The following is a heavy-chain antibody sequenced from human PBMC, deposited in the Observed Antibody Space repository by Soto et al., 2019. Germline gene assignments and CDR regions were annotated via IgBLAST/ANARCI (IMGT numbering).Heavy chain of an antibody. CDR2: ISGSGGST. Sequence: GGSLRLSCAASGFTFSSYAMSWVRQAPGKGLEWVSAISGSGGSTYYADSGKGRFTISRDNSKNTLYLQMNSLRAEDTAVYYCAKGLGIARLTDNFDYGGQGTLVTVSS. CDR1: GFTFSSYA. J-gene: IGHJ4*02. CDR3: AKGLGIARLTDNFDY. D-gene: IGHD6-13*01. V-gene: IGHV3-23*01.